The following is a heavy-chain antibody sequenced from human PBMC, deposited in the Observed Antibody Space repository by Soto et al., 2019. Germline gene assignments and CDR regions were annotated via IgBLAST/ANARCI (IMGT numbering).Heavy chain of an antibody. V-gene: IGHV5-51*01. J-gene: IGHJ4*02. CDR2: IYPGDSDT. CDR1: GYSFTSYW. Sequence: GESLKISCKGSGYSFTSYWIGWVRQMPGKGLEWMGIIYPGDSDTRYSPSFQGQVTISADKSISTAYLQWSSLKASDTAMYYCARDYYDSSGHTSRFGYWGQGTLVTVSS. CDR3: ARDYYDSSGHTSRFGY. D-gene: IGHD3-22*01.